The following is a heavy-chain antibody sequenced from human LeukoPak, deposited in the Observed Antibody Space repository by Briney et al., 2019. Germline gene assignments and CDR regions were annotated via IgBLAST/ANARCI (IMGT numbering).Heavy chain of an antibody. V-gene: IGHV3-33*01. CDR1: GFTFSSYG. D-gene: IGHD6-19*01. CDR3: ARDMSDSSGWLLFDY. CDR2: IWYDGSNK. Sequence: GGSLRLSCAASGFTFSSYGMHWVRQAPGKGLEWVAVIWYDGSNKYYADSVKGRFTISRDNSKNTLYLQMNSLRAEDTAVYYCARDMSDSSGWLLFDYWGQETLVTVSS. J-gene: IGHJ4*02.